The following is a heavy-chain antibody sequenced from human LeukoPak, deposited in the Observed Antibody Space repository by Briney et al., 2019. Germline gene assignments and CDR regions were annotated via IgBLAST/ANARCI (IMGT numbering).Heavy chain of an antibody. CDR1: GFTFSSYA. V-gene: IGHV3-23*01. Sequence: QTGGSLRLSCAASGFTFSSYAMSWVRQAPGKGLEWVSAISGSGGSTYYADSVKGRFTISRDNSKNTLYLQMNSLRAEDTAVYYCAKDQVVYSGSYYGYWGQGTLVTVSS. D-gene: IGHD1-26*01. CDR2: ISGSGGST. J-gene: IGHJ4*02. CDR3: AKDQVVYSGSYYGY.